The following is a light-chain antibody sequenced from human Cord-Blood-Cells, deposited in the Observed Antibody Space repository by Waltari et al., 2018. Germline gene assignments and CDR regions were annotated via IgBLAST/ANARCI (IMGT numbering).Light chain of an antibody. J-gene: IGKJ1*01. V-gene: IGKV4-1*01. CDR1: QSVLYSSNNKNY. CDR2: WAS. CDR3: QQYYSTPRT. Sequence: DIVMTQSPDSLAVSLGERAPITCKSRQSVLYSSNNKNYLAWYQQKPGQPPKLLIYWASTRVSGVPDRFSGSGSGTDFTLTISSLQAEDVAVYYCQQYYSTPRTFGQGTKVEIK.